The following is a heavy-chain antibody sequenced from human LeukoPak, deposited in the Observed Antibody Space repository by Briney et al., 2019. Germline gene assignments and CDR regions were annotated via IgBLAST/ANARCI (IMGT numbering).Heavy chain of an antibody. J-gene: IGHJ3*02. CDR1: GGSFSGYY. CDR3: ASQVVTLGPDAFDI. V-gene: IGHV4-34*01. Sequence: PSETLSLTCAVYGGSFSGYYWSWIRQPPGKGLEWIGEINHSGSTNYNPSLKSRVTISADTSKNQFSLKLSSVTAADTAVYYCASQVVTLGPDAFDIWGQGTMVTVSS. CDR2: INHSGST. D-gene: IGHD4-23*01.